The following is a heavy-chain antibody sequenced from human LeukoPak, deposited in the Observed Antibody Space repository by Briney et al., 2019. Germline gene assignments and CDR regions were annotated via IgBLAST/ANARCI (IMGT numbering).Heavy chain of an antibody. CDR3: ARESRGYSYGVYYYYYYMDV. CDR1: GGSFSGYY. Sequence: ETLSLTCAVYGGSFSGYYWSWIRQAPGKGLEWVANIRQDGSEKYYVDSVKGRFTISRDIAKKSLYLQMNSLRAEDTAVYYCARESRGYSYGVYYYYYYMDVWGKGTTVTVSS. J-gene: IGHJ6*03. V-gene: IGHV3-7*01. CDR2: IRQDGSEK. D-gene: IGHD5-18*01.